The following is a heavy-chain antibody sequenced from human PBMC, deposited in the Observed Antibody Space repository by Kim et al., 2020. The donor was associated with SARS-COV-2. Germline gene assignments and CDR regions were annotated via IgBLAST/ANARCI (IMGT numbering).Heavy chain of an antibody. D-gene: IGHD1-1*01. Sequence: GGSLKVSCAASGFTFSGSNIHWVRQASGKGLEWVGRISTKAKSYATAYGASVKGRFTISRDDSKNTAYLQMNSLRVDDTAVYYCTSLTATGETYWGRGTLVTVSS. V-gene: IGHV3-73*01. J-gene: IGHJ4*02. CDR2: ISTKAKSYAT. CDR1: GFTFSGSN. CDR3: TSLTATGETY.